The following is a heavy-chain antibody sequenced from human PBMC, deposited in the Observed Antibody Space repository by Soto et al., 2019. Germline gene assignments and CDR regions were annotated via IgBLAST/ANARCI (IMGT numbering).Heavy chain of an antibody. Sequence: QVQLVESGGGVVQPGRSLRLSCAASGFTFSSYGMHWVRQAPGKGLEWVAVIWYDGSNKYYADSVKGRFTISRDNSKNTLYLQMNNLRAEDTAVYYCARDPRDIVVVPAAIAEGYFDYWGQGTLVTVSS. CDR2: IWYDGSNK. D-gene: IGHD2-2*02. J-gene: IGHJ4*02. CDR1: GFTFSSYG. CDR3: ARDPRDIVVVPAAIAEGYFDY. V-gene: IGHV3-33*01.